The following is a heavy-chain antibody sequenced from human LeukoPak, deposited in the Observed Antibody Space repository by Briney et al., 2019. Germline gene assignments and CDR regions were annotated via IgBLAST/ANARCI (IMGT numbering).Heavy chain of an antibody. Sequence: SQTLSLICAISGDSVSSNSAAWNWIRQSPSRGLEWLGSTYYRSKWYNDYAISVKSRITINPDTSKNQFSLQLNSVTPEDTAVYYCARWDYDILTGYYSFDYWGQGTLVTVSS. J-gene: IGHJ4*02. CDR3: ARWDYDILTGYYSFDY. V-gene: IGHV6-1*01. CDR1: GDSVSSNSAA. D-gene: IGHD3-9*01. CDR2: TYYRSKWYN.